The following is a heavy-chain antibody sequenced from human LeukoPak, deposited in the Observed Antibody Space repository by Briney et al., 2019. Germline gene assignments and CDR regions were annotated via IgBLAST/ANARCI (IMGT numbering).Heavy chain of an antibody. CDR3: ARGEWETVFDY. Sequence: GGTLRLSCAASGFTFSSYGMSWVRQAPGKGLQWVSVIIGSGSSTYYADSVKGRFTISRDNARNTLYLQMNSLRAEDTAVYYCARGEWETVFDYWGQGTLVTVSS. V-gene: IGHV3-23*01. CDR2: IIGSGSST. CDR1: GFTFSSYG. D-gene: IGHD1-26*01. J-gene: IGHJ4*02.